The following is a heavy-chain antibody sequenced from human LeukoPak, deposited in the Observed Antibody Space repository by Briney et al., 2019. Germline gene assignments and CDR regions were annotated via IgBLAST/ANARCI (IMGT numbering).Heavy chain of an antibody. CDR2: IYSGGST. V-gene: IGHV3-53*01. D-gene: IGHD2-21*02. Sequence: GGSLRLSCAASGFTVSSNYMSWVRQAPGKGLEWVSIIYSGGSTYCADSVKGRFTISRDNAKNSLYLQMNSLRAEDTAVYYCARGGTYCGNDCYGTNYWGQGTPVTVSS. CDR3: ARGGTYCGNDCYGTNY. CDR1: GFTVSSNY. J-gene: IGHJ4*02.